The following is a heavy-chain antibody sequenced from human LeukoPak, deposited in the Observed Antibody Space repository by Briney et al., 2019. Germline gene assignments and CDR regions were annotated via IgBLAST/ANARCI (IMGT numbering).Heavy chain of an antibody. D-gene: IGHD6-19*01. CDR3: AREGVYSSGWYSH. CDR1: GYTFTGYY. V-gene: IGHV1-2*02. Sequence: ASVKVSCKASGYTFTGYYMHWVRQAPGQGLEWMGWINPNSGGTNYAQKFQGRVTMTRDTSISTAYMELSSLRSDDTAVYYCAREGVYSSGWYSHWGQGTLVTVSS. CDR2: INPNSGGT. J-gene: IGHJ4*02.